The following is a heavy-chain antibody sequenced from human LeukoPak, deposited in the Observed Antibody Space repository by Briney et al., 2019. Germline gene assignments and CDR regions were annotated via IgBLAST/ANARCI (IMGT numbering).Heavy chain of an antibody. CDR3: ARDIWEVAAGARLDY. V-gene: IGHV3-33*05. CDR2: ISFDGSRE. Sequence: GRSLRLSCAASGFAFSSYAIHWVRQAPGKGLEWVVAISFDGSREYYADSVKGRITISRDNSKNTLNLQMNSLRAEDTAVYYCARDIWEVAAGARLDYWGQGTLVTVSS. J-gene: IGHJ4*02. CDR1: GFAFSSYA. D-gene: IGHD2-15*01.